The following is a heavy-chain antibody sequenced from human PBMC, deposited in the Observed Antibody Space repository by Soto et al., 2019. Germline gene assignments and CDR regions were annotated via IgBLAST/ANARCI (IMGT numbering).Heavy chain of an antibody. CDR3: AKPGVDITMVRGVIITYYYYYGMDV. J-gene: IGHJ6*02. CDR2: ISYDGSNK. D-gene: IGHD3-10*01. Sequence: GGSLRLSCAASGFTFSSYGMHWVRQAPGKGLEWVAVISYDGSNKYYADSVKGRFTISRDNSKNTLYLQMNSLRAEDTAVYYCAKPGVDITMVRGVIITYYYYYGMDVWGQGTTVTVSS. V-gene: IGHV3-30*18. CDR1: GFTFSSYG.